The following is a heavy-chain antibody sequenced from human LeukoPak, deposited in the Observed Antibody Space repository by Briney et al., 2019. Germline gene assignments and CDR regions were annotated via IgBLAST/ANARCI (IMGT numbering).Heavy chain of an antibody. D-gene: IGHD1-7*01. J-gene: IGHJ6*03. CDR3: ARDWVVEKLELRGAAHKDYYYYYYMDV. CDR2: INTHNGDT. CDR1: GYTLASFG. V-gene: IGHV1-18*01. Sequence: GASVKVSCKASGYTLASFGITWVRQAPGQGLEWMGWINTHNGDTNYAQKLQGRVTMTTDTSTSTAYMELRSLRSDDTAVYYCARDWVVEKLELRGAAHKDYYYYYYMDVWGKGTTVTVSS.